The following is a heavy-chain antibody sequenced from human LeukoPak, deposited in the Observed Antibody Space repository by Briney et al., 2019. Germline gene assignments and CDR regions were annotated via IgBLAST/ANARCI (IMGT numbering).Heavy chain of an antibody. CDR1: GFTFSSYS. J-gene: IGHJ6*03. CDR2: ISSSSSTI. D-gene: IGHD2-2*01. Sequence: PGGSLRLSCAASGFTFSSYSMNWVRQAPGKGLEWVSSISSSSSTIYYADSVKGRFTISRDNAKNSLYLQMNSLRAEDTAVYYCAMSIVVVPAAIRSGYMDVLGKGTTVTVSS. V-gene: IGHV3-48*01. CDR3: AMSIVVVPAAIRSGYMDV.